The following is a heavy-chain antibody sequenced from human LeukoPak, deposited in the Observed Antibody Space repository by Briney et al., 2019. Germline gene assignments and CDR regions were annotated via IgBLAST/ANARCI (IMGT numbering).Heavy chain of an antibody. J-gene: IGHJ3*02. D-gene: IGHD2-2*01. V-gene: IGHV1-69*01. CDR3: TVPAAHYDAFDI. Sequence: SVKVSCKASGGTFSSYAISWVRQAPGQGLEWMGGIIPIFGTANYAQKFQGGVTITADESTSTAYMELSSLRSEDTAVYYCTVPAAHYDAFDIWGQGTMVTVSP. CDR2: IIPIFGTA. CDR1: GGTFSSYA.